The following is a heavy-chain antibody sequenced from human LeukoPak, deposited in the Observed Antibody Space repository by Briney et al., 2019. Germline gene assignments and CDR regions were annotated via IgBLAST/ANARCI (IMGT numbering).Heavy chain of an antibody. Sequence: AGGSLRLSCAASGFTFSSYGMHWVRQAPGKGLEWVAFIRYDGSNKYYADSVKGRFTISRDNSKNTLYLQMNSLRAEDTAVYYCAKDRYYYYYYMDVWGKGTTVTVSS. J-gene: IGHJ6*03. CDR1: GFTFSSYG. V-gene: IGHV3-30*02. CDR3: AKDRYYYYYYMDV. CDR2: IRYDGSNK.